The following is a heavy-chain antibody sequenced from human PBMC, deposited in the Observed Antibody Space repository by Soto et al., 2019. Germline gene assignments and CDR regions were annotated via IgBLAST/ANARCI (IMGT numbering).Heavy chain of an antibody. CDR3: TTAGYDFWSGNNRKKYNYYGMDV. CDR1: GFSFNNAW. CDR2: IKSKTDGGTA. J-gene: IGHJ6*02. D-gene: IGHD3-3*01. V-gene: IGHV3-15*07. Sequence: GGSLRLSCAASGFSFNNAWMNWVRQAPGKGLEWVGRIKSKTDGGTADYAAPVKGRFTISRDDSKNTLYLQMNSLKTEDTAVYYCTTAGYDFWSGNNRKKYNYYGMDVWGQGTTVTVSS.